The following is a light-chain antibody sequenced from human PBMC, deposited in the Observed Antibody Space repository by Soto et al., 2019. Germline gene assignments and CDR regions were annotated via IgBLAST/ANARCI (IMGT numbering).Light chain of an antibody. Sequence: EVELTRCPGYLFLTAREGPTLSCRASQSVSSNSLAWYQQKPGQAPRLLIYGASSRATGIPDRFSGSGSGTDFTLTIIRLEPEDFAVYFCPHYGSSPVTFGQATQGDI. CDR3: PHYGSSPVT. J-gene: IGKJ1*01. CDR2: GAS. CDR1: QSVSSNS. V-gene: IGKV3-20*01.